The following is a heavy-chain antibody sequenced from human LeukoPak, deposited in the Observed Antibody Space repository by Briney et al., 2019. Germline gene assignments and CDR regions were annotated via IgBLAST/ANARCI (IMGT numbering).Heavy chain of an antibody. Sequence: PGGSLRLSCAASGFTFSSYSMNWVSQAPGKWLELVSYISSSSSTIYYADSVKGRFTISRDNSKISLYLQMNSLRAEDTAVYYCARDPIYYDRSGYYDYWGQGKLVTVSS. CDR2: ISSSSSTI. V-gene: IGHV3-48*01. J-gene: IGHJ4*02. D-gene: IGHD3-22*01. CDR1: GFTFSSYS. CDR3: ARDPIYYDRSGYYDY.